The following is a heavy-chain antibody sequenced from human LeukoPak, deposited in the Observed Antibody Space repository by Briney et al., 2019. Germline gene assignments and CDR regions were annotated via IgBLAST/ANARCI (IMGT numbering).Heavy chain of an antibody. Sequence: GESLKISCKGSGYSFTSYWIGWVRQMPGKGLEWMGIIYPGDSDTRYSPSFQGQVTISADKSISTAYLQWSSLKASDTAMYHCARLNERTVTTGGFDYWGQGTLVTVSS. CDR3: ARLNERTVTTGGFDY. D-gene: IGHD4-11*01. J-gene: IGHJ4*02. CDR2: IYPGDSDT. CDR1: GYSFTSYW. V-gene: IGHV5-51*01.